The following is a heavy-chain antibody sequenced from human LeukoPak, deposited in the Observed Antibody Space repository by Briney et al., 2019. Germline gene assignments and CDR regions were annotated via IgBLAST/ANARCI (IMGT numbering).Heavy chain of an antibody. CDR3: AKDRYCSGGSCYQIPDY. V-gene: IGHV3-30*02. CDR1: GFTFSSYG. Sequence: GGSLRLSCAASGFTFSSYGMHWVRQAPGKGLEWVAFIRYDGSNKYYADSVKGRSTISRDNSKNTLYLQMNSLRAEDTAVYYCAKDRYCSGGSCYQIPDYWGQGTLVTVSS. D-gene: IGHD2-15*01. CDR2: IRYDGSNK. J-gene: IGHJ4*02.